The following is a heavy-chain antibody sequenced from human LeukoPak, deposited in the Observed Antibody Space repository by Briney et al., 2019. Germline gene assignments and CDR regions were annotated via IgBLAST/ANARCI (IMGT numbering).Heavy chain of an antibody. CDR3: ARAPHPYCSVGNCIYFDY. D-gene: IGHD2-15*01. J-gene: IGHJ4*02. Sequence: GGSLRLSCAASGFTFSSYSMNWVRQAPGKGLEWVSSISSSSSYIYYTDSVKGRFTLSRDNAKKSLYLQMNSLRAEDTAVYYCARAPHPYCSVGNCIYFDYWGQGTLVTVSS. V-gene: IGHV3-21*01. CDR1: GFTFSSYS. CDR2: ISSSSSYI.